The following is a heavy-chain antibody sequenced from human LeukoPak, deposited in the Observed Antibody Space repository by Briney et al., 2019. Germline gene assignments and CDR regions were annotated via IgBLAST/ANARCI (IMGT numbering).Heavy chain of an antibody. V-gene: IGHV3-23*01. CDR2: IRASGGTA. J-gene: IGHJ4*02. CDR1: GFTFNTYS. CDR3: ARRAGAYSHPYDY. Sequence: GGSLRLSCAASGFTFNTYSMSWVRQAPGKGLEWVSAIRASGGTAYYADSVKGRFTISGDNSKNTLYLQMNSLRAEDTAVYYCARRAGAYSHPYDYWGQGTLVTVSS. D-gene: IGHD4/OR15-4a*01.